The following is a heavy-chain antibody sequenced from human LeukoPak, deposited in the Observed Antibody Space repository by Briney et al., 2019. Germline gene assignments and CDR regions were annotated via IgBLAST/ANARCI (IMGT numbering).Heavy chain of an antibody. Sequence: GGSLRLSCAASGFTFSSYCMTWVRQAPGKGLEWVSSISSSSSYIYYADSVKGRFTISRDNAKNSLYLQMNSLRAEDTAVYYCARKTVGDFDYWGQGTLVTVSS. V-gene: IGHV3-21*01. J-gene: IGHJ4*02. CDR2: ISSSSSYI. CDR1: GFTFSSYC. D-gene: IGHD1-26*01. CDR3: ARKTVGDFDY.